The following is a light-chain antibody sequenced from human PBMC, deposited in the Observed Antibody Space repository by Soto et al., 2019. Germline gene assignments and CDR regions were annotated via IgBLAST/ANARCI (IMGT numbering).Light chain of an antibody. Sequence: SQPRWTAGTPGRSVTNSKTGTGSDVGGYNYVSWYQQHPGKAPKLMIYEVSKRPSGVPDRFSGSKSGNTASLTVSGLQAEDEADYYCSSYAGSNSYVFGTGAKVTV. CDR3: SSYAGSNSYV. CDR1: GSDVGGYNY. J-gene: IGLJ1*01. V-gene: IGLV2-8*01. CDR2: EVS.